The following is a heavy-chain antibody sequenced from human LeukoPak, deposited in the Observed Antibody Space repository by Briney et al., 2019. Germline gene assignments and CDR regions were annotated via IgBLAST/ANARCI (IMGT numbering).Heavy chain of an antibody. J-gene: IGHJ4*02. CDR1: GYRFTSYW. V-gene: IGHV5-51*01. Sequence: GESLKISCKVSGYRFTSYWIGWVRQMPGKGLEWMGIIYPGDSGTRYSPSFQGQVTISADKSISTAYLQWSSLKASDTAIYYCARPIDYGDSTRYYFDYWGQGTLVTVSS. D-gene: IGHD4-17*01. CDR2: IYPGDSGT. CDR3: ARPIDYGDSTRYYFDY.